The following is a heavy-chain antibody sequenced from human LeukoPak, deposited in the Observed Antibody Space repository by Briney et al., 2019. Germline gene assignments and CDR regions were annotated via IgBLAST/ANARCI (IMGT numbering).Heavy chain of an antibody. V-gene: IGHV1-2*04. CDR3: ARAAAAGTNYYYGMDV. D-gene: IGHD6-13*01. Sequence: ASVKVSCKASGYTFTGYYMHWVRQAPGQGLEWMGWINPNSGGTNYAQKFQGWVTMTRDTSISTAYMELSRLRSDDTAVYYCARAAAAGTNYYYGMDVWGQGTTVTVSS. CDR1: GYTFTGYY. J-gene: IGHJ6*02. CDR2: INPNSGGT.